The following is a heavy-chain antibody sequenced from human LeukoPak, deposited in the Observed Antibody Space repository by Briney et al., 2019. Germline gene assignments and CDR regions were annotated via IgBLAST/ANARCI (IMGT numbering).Heavy chain of an antibody. J-gene: IGHJ4*02. V-gene: IGHV3-23*01. D-gene: IGHD3-22*01. CDR1: GITLSNYG. CDR2: MSDSGGRT. CDR3: AKRGVVIRVILVGFHKEAYYFDS. Sequence: GGSLRLSCAVFGITLSNYGMSWVRQAPGKGLEWVAGMSDSGGRTNYADSVKGRFTISRDNPKNILYLQMNSLRAEDTAVYFCAKRGVVIRVILVGFHKEAYYFDSWGQGALVTVSS.